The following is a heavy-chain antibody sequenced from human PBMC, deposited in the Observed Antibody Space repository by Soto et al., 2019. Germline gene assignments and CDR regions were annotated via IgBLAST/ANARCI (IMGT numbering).Heavy chain of an antibody. CDR3: ARVVIAARPGHYYYYYMDV. D-gene: IGHD6-6*01. Sequence: ASVKVSCKASGYTFTSYGISWVRQAPGQGLEWMGWISAYNGNTNYAQKLQGRVTMTTDTSTSTAYMELRSLRSDDTAVYYCARVVIAARPGHYYYYYMDVWGKGTTVTVSS. J-gene: IGHJ6*03. CDR1: GYTFTSYG. CDR2: ISAYNGNT. V-gene: IGHV1-18*01.